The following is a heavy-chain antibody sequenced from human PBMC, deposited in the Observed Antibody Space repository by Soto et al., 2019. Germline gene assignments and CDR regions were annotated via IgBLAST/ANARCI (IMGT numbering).Heavy chain of an antibody. CDR1: GDSVSSNSAA. CDR3: ARDRATAMFEYYYYGMDV. CDR2: TYYRSKWYN. J-gene: IGHJ6*02. Sequence: SQTLSLTCAISGDSVSSNSAAWNCIRQSPSRGLEWLGRTYYRSKWYNDYAVSVKSRITINPDTSKNQFSLQLNSVTPEDTAVYYCARDRATAMFEYYYYGMDVWGQGTTVTVSS. V-gene: IGHV6-1*01. D-gene: IGHD5-18*01.